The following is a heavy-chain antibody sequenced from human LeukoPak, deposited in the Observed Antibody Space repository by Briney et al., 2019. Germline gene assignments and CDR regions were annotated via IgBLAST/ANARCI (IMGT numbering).Heavy chain of an antibody. CDR2: ARDKVNSYTT. Sequence: GGSLRLSCAASGFTFSDHYMDWVRQAPGKGLEWVGRARDKVNSYTTEYAASVKGRFTISRDDSKSIAYLQMNSLKTEDTAVYYCTRVLNPWELLSNYWGQGTLVTVSS. D-gene: IGHD1-26*01. V-gene: IGHV3-72*01. CDR1: GFTFSDHY. CDR3: TRVLNPWELLSNY. J-gene: IGHJ4*02.